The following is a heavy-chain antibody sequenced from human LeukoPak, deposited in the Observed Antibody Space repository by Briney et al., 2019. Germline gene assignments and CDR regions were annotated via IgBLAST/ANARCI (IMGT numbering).Heavy chain of an antibody. V-gene: IGHV3-43*01. J-gene: IGHJ4*02. D-gene: IGHD3-10*01. CDR2: TNWDGGST. Sequence: GGSLRLSCAASGFIYDIYTMHWVRQAPGKGLEWVSLTNWDGGSTYYADSVKGRFTISRDNAKDSLYLQMNSLRVEDTAVYYCLRGDRRDYWGQGTLVTVSS. CDR1: GFIYDIYT. CDR3: LRGDRRDY.